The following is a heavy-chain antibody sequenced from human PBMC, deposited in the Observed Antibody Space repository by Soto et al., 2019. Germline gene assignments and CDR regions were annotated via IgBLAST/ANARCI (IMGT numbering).Heavy chain of an antibody. D-gene: IGHD1-1*01. CDR2: ISAHNGNT. CDR3: ARGGYGDC. Sequence: QVHLVQSGAEVKKPGASVKVSCKGSGYGFTTYGITWVRQAPGQGLEWMAWISAHNGNTNYAQKLQGRVTVARDTSTSTAYMELRSLRSDDTAVYYWARGGYGDCSGQGARVTVSS. CDR1: GYGFTTYG. J-gene: IGHJ4*02. V-gene: IGHV1-18*01.